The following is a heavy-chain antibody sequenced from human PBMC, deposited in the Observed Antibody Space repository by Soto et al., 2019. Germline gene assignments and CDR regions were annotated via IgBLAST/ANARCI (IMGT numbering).Heavy chain of an antibody. V-gene: IGHV4-30-4*01. Sequence: SETLSLTCSVSGASVAGGSYYWSWVRQPPGKGLEWIGYIPSRGRPFYNPSLTSRGTISADTSKNQLSLQLTSVTAADTAVYYCARDTYSGYDFGLWGQGTLVTVSS. CDR2: IPSRGRP. CDR3: ARDTYSGYDFGL. D-gene: IGHD5-12*01. CDR1: GASVAGGSYY. J-gene: IGHJ5*02.